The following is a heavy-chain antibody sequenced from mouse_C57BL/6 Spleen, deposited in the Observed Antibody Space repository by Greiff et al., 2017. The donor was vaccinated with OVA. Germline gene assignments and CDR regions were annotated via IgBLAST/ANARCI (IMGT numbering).Heavy chain of an antibody. CDR2: ISNLAYSI. V-gene: IGHV5-15*01. CDR1: GFTFSDYG. CDR3: ARQGNGSSPWYFDV. J-gene: IGHJ1*03. D-gene: IGHD1-1*01. Sequence: EVKLMESGGGLVQPGGSLKLSCAASGFTFSDYGMAWVRQAPRKGPEWVAFISNLAYSIYYADTVTGRFTISRENAKNTLYLEMSSLRSEDTAMYYCARQGNGSSPWYFDVWGTGTTVTVSS.